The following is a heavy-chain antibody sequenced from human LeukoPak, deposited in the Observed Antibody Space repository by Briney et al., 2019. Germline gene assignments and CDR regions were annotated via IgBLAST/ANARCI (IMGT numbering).Heavy chain of an antibody. D-gene: IGHD2-15*01. CDR2: TNHSGST. J-gene: IGHJ5*02. CDR3: ARGYRAVVAAYNWFDP. Sequence: PSETLSLTCAVYGGSFSGYYWSWIRQPPGKGLEWIGETNHSGSTNYNPSLKSRVTISVDTSKNQFSLKLSSVTAADTAVYYCARGYRAVVAAYNWFDPWGQGTLVTVSS. V-gene: IGHV4-34*01. CDR1: GGSFSGYY.